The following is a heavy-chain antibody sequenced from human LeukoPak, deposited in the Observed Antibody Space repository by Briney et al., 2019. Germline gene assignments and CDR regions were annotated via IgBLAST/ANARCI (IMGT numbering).Heavy chain of an antibody. J-gene: IGHJ5*02. Sequence: SETLSLTCTVSGDSISSHYWSWIRQPAGKGLEWIGRIYTSGSTNYNPSLKSRVTMSVDTSKNQFSLKLSSVTAADTAVYYCARDPYYYDSSGYFNWFDPWGQGTLVTVSS. CDR3: ARDPYYYDSSGYFNWFDP. V-gene: IGHV4-4*07. CDR2: IYTSGST. CDR1: GDSISSHY. D-gene: IGHD3-22*01.